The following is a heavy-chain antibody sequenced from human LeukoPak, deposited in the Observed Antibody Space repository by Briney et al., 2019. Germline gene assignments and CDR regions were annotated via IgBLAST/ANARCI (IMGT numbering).Heavy chain of an antibody. V-gene: IGHV4-4*07. J-gene: IGHJ6*02. CDR1: GGSISSYY. CDR2: IYTSGST. Sequence: SETLSLTCTASGGSISSYYWSWIRQPAGKGLEWIGRIYTSGSTNYNPSLKSRVTMSVDTSKNQFSLKLSSVTAADTAVYYCARGHSYGSYYYYGMDVWGQGTTVTVSS. CDR3: ARGHSYGSYYYYGMDV. D-gene: IGHD5-18*01.